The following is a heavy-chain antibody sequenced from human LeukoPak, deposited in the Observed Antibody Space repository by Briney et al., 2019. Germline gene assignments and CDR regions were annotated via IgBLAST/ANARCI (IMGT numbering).Heavy chain of an antibody. D-gene: IGHD3-3*01. J-gene: IGHJ5*02. CDR3: ASDYSYYDFWSGYLTNWFDP. CDR2: ISSSSSYI. CDR1: GFTFSSYS. V-gene: IGHV3-21*01. Sequence: GGSLRLSCAASGFTFSSYSMNWVRQAPGKGLEWVSSISSSSSYIYYADSVKGRFTISRDNAKNSLYLQMNSLRAEDTAVYYCASDYSYYDFWSGYLTNWFDPWGQGTLVTVSS.